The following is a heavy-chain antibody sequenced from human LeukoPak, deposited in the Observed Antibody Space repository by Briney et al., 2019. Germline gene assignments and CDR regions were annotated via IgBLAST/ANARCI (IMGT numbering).Heavy chain of an antibody. Sequence: SDTLSLTRTLSGGSISRYCWSSIRQPPGKGLEWIGYIYYSGSTNYNPPLRSRVTISVDTSKNQFSLKLSSVTAADTAVYYCARSHGSGSYYNLNDYWGQGALVTVSS. CDR1: GGSISRYC. CDR3: ARSHGSGSYYNLNDY. CDR2: IYYSGST. D-gene: IGHD3-10*01. V-gene: IGHV4-59*07. J-gene: IGHJ4*02.